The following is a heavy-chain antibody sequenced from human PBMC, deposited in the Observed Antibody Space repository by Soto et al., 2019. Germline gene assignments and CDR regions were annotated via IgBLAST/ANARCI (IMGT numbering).Heavy chain of an antibody. CDR1: GFTFSSYA. V-gene: IGHV3-23*01. CDR3: AKGSVDQLLPFDY. J-gene: IGHJ4*02. D-gene: IGHD2-2*01. Sequence: GGSPRLSCAASGFTFSSYAMSWVRQAPGKGLEWVSAISGSGGSTYYADSVKGRFTISRDNSKNTLYLQMNSLRAEDTAVYYCAKGSVDQLLPFDYWGQGTLVTVSS. CDR2: ISGSGGST.